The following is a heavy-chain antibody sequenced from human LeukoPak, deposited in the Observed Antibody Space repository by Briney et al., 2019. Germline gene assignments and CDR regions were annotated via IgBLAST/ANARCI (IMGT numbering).Heavy chain of an antibody. D-gene: IGHD6-13*01. CDR2: IKEDGSEK. J-gene: IGHJ4*02. CDR3: ARDWGAAGLWDY. CDR1: GFTFSNYW. V-gene: IGHV3-7*05. Sequence: GGSLRLSCASSGFTFSNYWMSLVRQAPGKGLEWVANIKEDGSEKDYVDSVKGRFTISRDNAKNSLYLQMNSLRAEDTAIYYCARDWGAAGLWDYWGQGTLVTVSS.